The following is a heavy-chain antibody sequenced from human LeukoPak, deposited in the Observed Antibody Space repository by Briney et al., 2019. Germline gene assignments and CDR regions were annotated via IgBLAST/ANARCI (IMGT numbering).Heavy chain of an antibody. Sequence: GGSLRPSCAASGFTFDDYAMHWVRQAPGKGLEWVAGISWNSGSIGYADSVKGRFTISRDNAKNSLYLQMNSLRAEDTALYYCAKSTGVTTPRGWFDYWGQGTLVTVSS. CDR2: ISWNSGSI. CDR1: GFTFDDYA. D-gene: IGHD4-17*01. J-gene: IGHJ4*02. V-gene: IGHV3-9*01. CDR3: AKSTGVTTPRGWFDY.